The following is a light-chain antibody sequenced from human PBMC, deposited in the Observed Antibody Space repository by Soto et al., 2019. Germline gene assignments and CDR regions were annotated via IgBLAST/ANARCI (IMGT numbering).Light chain of an antibody. CDR1: QNIDDW. CDR3: QQYYNYIT. Sequence: DIQMTQSPSTLSTSIGDTVTITCRASQNIDDWLAWYQQKPGRAPNLLIYTASSLQSGVPSILRGSATGTEFTLSISSLQPDDFATYYCQQYYNYITFGQGTRLDIK. CDR2: TAS. J-gene: IGKJ5*01. V-gene: IGKV1-5*03.